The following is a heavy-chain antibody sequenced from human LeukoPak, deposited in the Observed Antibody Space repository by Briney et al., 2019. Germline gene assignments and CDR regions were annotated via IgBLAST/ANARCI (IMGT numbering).Heavy chain of an antibody. CDR1: GFTFSSYS. D-gene: IGHD3-16*01. J-gene: IGHJ4*02. Sequence: GGSLGLSCAASGFTFSSYSMNWVRQAPGKGLEWVSSISSSSSYIYYADSVKGRFTISRDNAKNSLYLQMNSLRAEDTAVYCCARADRLGAALLASFDYWGQGTPVTVSS. V-gene: IGHV3-21*01. CDR3: ARADRLGAALLASFDY. CDR2: ISSSSSYI.